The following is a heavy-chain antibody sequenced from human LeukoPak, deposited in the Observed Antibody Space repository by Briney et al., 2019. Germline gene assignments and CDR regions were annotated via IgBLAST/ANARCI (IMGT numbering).Heavy chain of an antibody. CDR3: ARDLGRGASDY. D-gene: IGHD1-26*01. Sequence: GGSLRLSCAASGFTFSSYGMHWVRQAPGKGLEWVAVISYDGSNKYYADSVKGRFTISRDNSKNTLYLQMNSLRAEDTAVYYCARDLGRGASDYWGQGTLVTVSS. CDR2: ISYDGSNK. V-gene: IGHV3-30*03. CDR1: GFTFSSYG. J-gene: IGHJ4*02.